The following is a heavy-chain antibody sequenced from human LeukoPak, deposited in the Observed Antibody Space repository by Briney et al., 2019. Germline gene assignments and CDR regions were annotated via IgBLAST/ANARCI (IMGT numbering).Heavy chain of an antibody. D-gene: IGHD3-22*01. Sequence: GGTLRLSRAASGFTFTNSAMSWVRQAPGKGLECVATISSSAYSTYYADSVKGRFTISRDNSKNTLYLQMNSLRAEDTAVYYCAKNYYDSSGYYYFDYWGQGTLVTVSS. V-gene: IGHV3-23*01. J-gene: IGHJ4*02. CDR3: AKNYYDSSGYYYFDY. CDR2: ISSSAYST. CDR1: GFTFTNSA.